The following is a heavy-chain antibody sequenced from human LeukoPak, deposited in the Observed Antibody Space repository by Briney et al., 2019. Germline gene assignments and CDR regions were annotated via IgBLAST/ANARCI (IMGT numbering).Heavy chain of an antibody. Sequence: GGSLRLSCAASGFTFSSCSMNWVRQAPGKGLEWVSSISSSSSYIYYADSVKGRFTISRDNAKNSLYLQMNSLRAEDTAVYYCARARYCSSTSCRDARYYYMDVWGKGTTVTVSS. D-gene: IGHD2-2*01. CDR2: ISSSSSYI. CDR3: ARARYCSSTSCRDARYYYMDV. CDR1: GFTFSSCS. V-gene: IGHV3-21*01. J-gene: IGHJ6*03.